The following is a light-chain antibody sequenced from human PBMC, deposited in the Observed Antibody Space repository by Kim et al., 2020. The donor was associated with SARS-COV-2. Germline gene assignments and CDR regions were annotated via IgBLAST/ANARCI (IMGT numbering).Light chain of an antibody. CDR3: QQYGGSPRT. CDR1: QRVSNNY. V-gene: IGKV3-20*01. J-gene: IGKJ1*01. Sequence: SPGERATLSCRASQRVSNNYLGWYQQKPGQAPRLLIYGASSRATGIPDRFSGSGSGTDFTLTISRLEPEDFAVYYCQQYGGSPRTFGQGTKVDIK. CDR2: GAS.